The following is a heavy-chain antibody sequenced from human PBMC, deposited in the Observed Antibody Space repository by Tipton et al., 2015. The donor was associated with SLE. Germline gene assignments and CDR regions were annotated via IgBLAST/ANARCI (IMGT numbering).Heavy chain of an antibody. D-gene: IGHD3-16*01. CDR1: GASMRSSY. CDR3: AREQDHGGGFDY. Sequence: TLSLTCTVSGASMRSSYWSWIRQPPGKGLEWIASMYSGGSANYNPSLKNRVNISVDTSRNQLSLRLSSVTAADTAMYYCAREQDHGGGFDYWGQGTLVTVSS. V-gene: IGHV4-59*01. CDR2: MYSGGSA. J-gene: IGHJ4*02.